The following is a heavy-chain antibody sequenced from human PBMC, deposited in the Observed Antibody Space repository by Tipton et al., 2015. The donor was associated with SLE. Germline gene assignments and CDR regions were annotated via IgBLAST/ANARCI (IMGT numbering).Heavy chain of an antibody. V-gene: IGHV3-11*06. CDR3: ARDGRRVVPAADKMEWDYYYYGMDV. CDR1: GFTFSDYY. D-gene: IGHD2-2*01. J-gene: IGHJ6*02. CDR2: ISSSSSYT. Sequence: LSCAVSGFTFSDYYMSWIRQAPGKGLEWVSYISSSSSYTNYADSVKGRFTISRDNAKNSLYLQMNSLRAEDTAVYYCARDGRRVVPAADKMEWDYYYYGMDVWGQGTTVTVSS.